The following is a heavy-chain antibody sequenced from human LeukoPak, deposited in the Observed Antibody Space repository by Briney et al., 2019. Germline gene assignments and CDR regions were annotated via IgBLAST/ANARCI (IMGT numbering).Heavy chain of an antibody. CDR3: AIHADGGTYPLDY. V-gene: IGHV4-59*08. Sequence: SETLSLTCSVTGVPITSNYWSWIRQPPGARLERIGYIHYSADSNNNPPLKSRVTMAMDTSNTQFSLRLTSVTAAATAVYYCAIHADGGTYPLDYWGQGTLVTVSS. D-gene: IGHD1-26*01. CDR1: GVPITSNY. CDR2: IHYSADS. J-gene: IGHJ4*02.